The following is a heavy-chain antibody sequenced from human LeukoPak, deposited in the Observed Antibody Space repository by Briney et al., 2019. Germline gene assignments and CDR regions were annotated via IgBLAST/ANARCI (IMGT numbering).Heavy chain of an antibody. D-gene: IGHD3-3*01. CDR2: IYYSGST. CDR1: GGSISSYY. CDR3: ARGPLLRFLEWPPRDYYGMDV. J-gene: IGHJ6*02. V-gene: IGHV4-59*01. Sequence: SETLSLTCTVSGGSISSYYWSWIRQPPGKRLEWIGYIYYSGSTNYNPSLKSRVTISVDTSKNQFSLKLSSVTAADTAVYYCARGPLLRFLEWPPRDYYGMDVWGQGTTVTVSS.